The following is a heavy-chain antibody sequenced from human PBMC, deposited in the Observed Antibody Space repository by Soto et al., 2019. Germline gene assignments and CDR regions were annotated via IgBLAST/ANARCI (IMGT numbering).Heavy chain of an antibody. CDR1: GFKFSNYA. CDR3: AKDRRAGGNSAFYFDF. V-gene: IGHV3-23*01. J-gene: IGHJ4*02. D-gene: IGHD3-16*01. CDR2: ISATGGGT. Sequence: GSLRLSCAASGFKFSNYAMSWVRQAPGKGLEWVSLISATGGGTYYADSVKGRFTISRDNSHNTLYLQVHSLTAEDTAVYYCAKDRRAGGNSAFYFDFWGQGAQVTVS.